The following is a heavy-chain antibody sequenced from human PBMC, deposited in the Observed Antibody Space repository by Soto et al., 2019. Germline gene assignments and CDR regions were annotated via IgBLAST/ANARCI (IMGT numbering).Heavy chain of an antibody. CDR1: GFTFDDYS. V-gene: IGHV3-43*01. D-gene: IGHD1-26*01. CDR3: GKDGAITDYTYLDY. Sequence: QPGGSLRLSCAASGFTFDDYSMHWVRQAPGKGLEWVSLISWDGRSTYYADSVKGRFTVSRDNSKNSLYLQMNSLTTEDTAFYYCGKDGAITDYTYLDYWGQGALVTVSS. CDR2: ISWDGRST. J-gene: IGHJ4*02.